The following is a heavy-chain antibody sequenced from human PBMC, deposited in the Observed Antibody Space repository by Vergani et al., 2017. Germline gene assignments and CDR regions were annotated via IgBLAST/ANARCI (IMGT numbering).Heavy chain of an antibody. J-gene: IGHJ4*02. V-gene: IGHV4-59*01. Sequence: QVQLQESGPGLVKPSETLSLTCTVSGGSISSYYWSWIRQPPGKGLEWIGYIYYSGSTNYNPSLKRRVTISVDTSKNQFSLKLSSVTAADTAVYYCARSLYYYDSSGFLAGFDYWGQGTLVTVSS. CDR2: IYYSGST. CDR1: GGSISSYY. CDR3: ARSLYYYDSSGFLAGFDY. D-gene: IGHD3-22*01.